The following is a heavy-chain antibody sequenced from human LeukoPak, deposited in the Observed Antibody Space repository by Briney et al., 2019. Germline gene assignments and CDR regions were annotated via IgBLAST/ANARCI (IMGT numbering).Heavy chain of an antibody. CDR3: ARDLGGIYFDY. J-gene: IGHJ4*02. CDR1: GGSISNYS. D-gene: IGHD1-26*01. V-gene: IGHV4-59*01. Sequence: TPSETLSLTCSVSGGSISNYSWSWMRQPPGKGLEWIGSIHFSGSTNYNPSLRSRVTISVDTSKNQLSLKLSSVTAADTAVYYCARDLGGIYFDYWGQGTLVTVSS. CDR2: IHFSGST.